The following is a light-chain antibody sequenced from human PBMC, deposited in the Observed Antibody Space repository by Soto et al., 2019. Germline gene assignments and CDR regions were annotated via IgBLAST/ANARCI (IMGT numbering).Light chain of an antibody. Sequence: EIVLTRSPGILSLSPGERATLSCRASQSVSSDFLAWYQQKPGQAPRLLIYRESTRATGIQDRFSGSGSETDLSLTISRLEPEDVALYYCQQYDTSPITFGQGTRLQMK. J-gene: IGKJ5*01. CDR3: QQYDTSPIT. CDR1: QSVSSDF. V-gene: IGKV3-20*01. CDR2: RES.